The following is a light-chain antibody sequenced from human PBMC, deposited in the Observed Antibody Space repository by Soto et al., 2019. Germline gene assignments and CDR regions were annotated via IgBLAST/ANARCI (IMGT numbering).Light chain of an antibody. V-gene: IGKV1-12*01. J-gene: IGKJ1*01. Sequence: DIQMTQSPSSVAASVGDRVTITCRASQGVGNWLAWYQQRPGKAPRLLIYGASTLQSGVPSRFSGSGSGTDFTLTISSLQAEDFATYYCQQSNSIPPWTFGQGTEVEIK. CDR2: GAS. CDR1: QGVGNW. CDR3: QQSNSIPPWT.